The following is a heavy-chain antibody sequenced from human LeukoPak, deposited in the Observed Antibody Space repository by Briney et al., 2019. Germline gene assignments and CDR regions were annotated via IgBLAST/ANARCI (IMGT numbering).Heavy chain of an antibody. V-gene: IGHV4-4*02. CDR2: IYHSGST. CDR1: GGSISSSNW. J-gene: IGHJ6*03. D-gene: IGHD2-15*01. Sequence: SGTLSLTCAVSGGSISSSNWWSWVRQPPGKGLEWIGEIYHSGSTNYNPPLKSRVTISVDKSKNQFSLKLSSVTAADTAVYYCARAGYCSGGSCRWYYYYYMDVWGKGTTVTISS. CDR3: ARAGYCSGGSCRWYYYYYMDV.